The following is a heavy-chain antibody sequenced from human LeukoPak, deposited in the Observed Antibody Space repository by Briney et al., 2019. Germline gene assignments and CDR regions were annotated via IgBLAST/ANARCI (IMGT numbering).Heavy chain of an antibody. Sequence: PGGSLRLSCAASGFTFSSYGMHWVRQAPGKGLEWVAFIRYDGSNKYYADSVNGRFTISRDNSKNTVYLQMNSLGAEDTAVYYCARDQRGYLYYMDVWGKGTTVTISS. D-gene: IGHD1-1*01. CDR3: ARDQRGYLYYMDV. V-gene: IGHV3-30*02. J-gene: IGHJ6*03. CDR2: IRYDGSNK. CDR1: GFTFSSYG.